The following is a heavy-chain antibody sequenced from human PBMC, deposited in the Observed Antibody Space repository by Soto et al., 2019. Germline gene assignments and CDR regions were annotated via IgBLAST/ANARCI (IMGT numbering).Heavy chain of an antibody. CDR1: GFTFSDYY. Sequence: GGSLRLSCAASGFTFSDYYMSWIRQAPGKGLEWVSYISSSGSTIYYADSVKGRFTISRDNAKNSLYLQMNSLRAEDTAVYYCARLAVSQLLPRSWFDPWGQGTLVTVSS. V-gene: IGHV3-11*01. CDR3: ARLAVSQLLPRSWFDP. J-gene: IGHJ5*02. CDR2: ISSSGSTI. D-gene: IGHD2-2*01.